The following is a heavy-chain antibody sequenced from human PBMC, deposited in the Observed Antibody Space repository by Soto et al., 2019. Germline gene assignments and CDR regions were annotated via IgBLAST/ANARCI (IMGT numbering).Heavy chain of an antibody. CDR1: GYTFTTSG. V-gene: IGHV1-18*01. J-gene: IGHJ6*02. CDR3: ARAWELPFFYDGMDF. Sequence: QVQLVKSGGEVKKPGSSVKVSCKASGYTFTTSGVRWVRQAPGQGLELMRWVSGDKSNTKHEEKFHDRGSMTKDTSTSTAYLELRMVTPDYTAVYYCARAWELPFFYDGMDFWGQVTTV. D-gene: IGHD1-7*01. CDR2: VSGDKSNT.